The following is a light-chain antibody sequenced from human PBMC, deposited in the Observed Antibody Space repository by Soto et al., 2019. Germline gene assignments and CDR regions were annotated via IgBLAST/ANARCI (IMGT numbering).Light chain of an antibody. CDR1: QSVSSN. CDR3: QQYSNWPPYT. Sequence: EIVMTQSPATLSVSPGERATLSCRASQSVSSNLAWYQQKPGQAPRLLIYGASTRATGIPARFSGSGSGTEFTLTISSLQSEDFAAYYCQQYSNWPPYTFGQGNKLEIK. CDR2: GAS. V-gene: IGKV3-15*01. J-gene: IGKJ2*01.